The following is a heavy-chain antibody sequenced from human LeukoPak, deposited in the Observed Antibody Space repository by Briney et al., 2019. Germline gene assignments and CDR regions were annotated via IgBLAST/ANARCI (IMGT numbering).Heavy chain of an antibody. Sequence: PSETLSLTCTVSGGSISSYYWSWIRQPPGKGLEWIGYIYYSGSTNYNPSLKSRVTISVDTSKNQFSLKLSSVTAADTAVYYCATIRGEQQLVHYYYYMDVWGKGTTVTVSS. CDR3: ATIRGEQQLVHYYYYMDV. D-gene: IGHD6-13*01. CDR1: GGSISSYY. J-gene: IGHJ6*03. V-gene: IGHV4-59*12. CDR2: IYYSGST.